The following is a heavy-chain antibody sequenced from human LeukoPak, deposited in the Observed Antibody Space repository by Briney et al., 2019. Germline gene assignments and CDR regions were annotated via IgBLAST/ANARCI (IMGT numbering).Heavy chain of an antibody. CDR2: INWNGGST. CDR3: AREDYNWNDYYYYGMDV. V-gene: IGHV3-20*04. J-gene: IGHJ6*02. D-gene: IGHD1-20*01. CDR1: GFTFENYV. Sequence: GGSLRLSCEAPGFTFENYVMSWVRQAPGKGLEWVSTINWNGGSTGYADSVKGRFTISRDNAKNSLFLQMNSLRAEDTAFYYCAREDYNWNDYYYYGMDVWGQGTTVTVSS.